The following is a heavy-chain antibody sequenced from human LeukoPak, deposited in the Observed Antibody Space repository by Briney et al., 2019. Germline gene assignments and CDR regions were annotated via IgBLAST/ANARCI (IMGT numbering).Heavy chain of an antibody. Sequence: GESLRISCKRSGYCFTIYLGAWLRQMPGKGLEWMGIIDPGDSETRYSPSFQGQVTISADKSISTAYLQWSSLKASDIAMYHFARPGRRAANWFAPWGEACLVTASS. D-gene: IGHD1-14*01. CDR1: GYCFTIYL. CDR3: ARPGRRAANWFAP. V-gene: IGHV5-51*01. CDR2: IDPGDSET. J-gene: IGHJ5*02.